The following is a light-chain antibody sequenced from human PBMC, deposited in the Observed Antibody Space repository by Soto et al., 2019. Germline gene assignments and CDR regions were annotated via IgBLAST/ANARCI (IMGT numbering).Light chain of an antibody. CDR1: QTISSW. Sequence: DIQMTQSPSTLSASVGDRVTITCRASQTISSWLAWYQQKPGKAPKLLIYDASSLESGVPSRFSGSGSGTEFTLTISSLQPEDFAIYYCQQYENYWTFGQGTKVDI. V-gene: IGKV1-5*01. CDR3: QQYENYWT. J-gene: IGKJ1*01. CDR2: DAS.